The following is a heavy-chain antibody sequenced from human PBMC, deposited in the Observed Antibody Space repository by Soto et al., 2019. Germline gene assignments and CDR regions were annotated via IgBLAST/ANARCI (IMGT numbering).Heavy chain of an antibody. J-gene: IGHJ6*02. CDR2: INHSGST. D-gene: IGHD3-10*01. V-gene: IGHV4-34*01. CDR1: GGSFSGYY. CDR3: ARGRGSMTMVRGVDYYYYYGMDV. Sequence: PSETLSLTCAVYGGSFSGYYWSWIRQPPGKGLEWIGEINHSGSTNYNPSLKSRVTISVDTSKNQFSLKLSSVTAADTAVYYCARGRGSMTMVRGVDYYYYYGMDVWGQGTTVTVSS.